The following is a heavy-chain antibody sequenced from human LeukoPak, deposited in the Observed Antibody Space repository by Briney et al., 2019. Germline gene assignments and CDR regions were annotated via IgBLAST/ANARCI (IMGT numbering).Heavy chain of an antibody. V-gene: IGHV3-21*01. Sequence: PGGSLRLSCAASGFTFSSYSMNWVRQAPGKGLEWVSCISSSSTYIYYADSVKGRFSISRDNAKNSLYLQMNSLRAEDTAVYYCARGRSPGAFDIWGQGTMVTVSS. CDR2: ISSSSTYI. J-gene: IGHJ3*02. CDR1: GFTFSSYS. CDR3: ARGRSPGAFDI.